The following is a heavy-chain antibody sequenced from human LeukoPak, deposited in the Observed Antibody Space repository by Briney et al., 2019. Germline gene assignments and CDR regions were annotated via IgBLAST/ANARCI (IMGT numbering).Heavy chain of an antibody. CDR3: ARDNDKVVDH. D-gene: IGHD1-1*01. J-gene: IGHJ4*01. Sequence: SVKVSCKTSGYTFSNYGISWVRQAPGQGLEWMGWITAYNGNRLCAQRFQGRITLTTDTSTSTSYMEPRSLEYDDTAIYYCARDNDKVVDHWGQGTLVTVSS. V-gene: IGHV1-18*01. CDR1: GYTFSNYG. CDR2: ITAYNGNR.